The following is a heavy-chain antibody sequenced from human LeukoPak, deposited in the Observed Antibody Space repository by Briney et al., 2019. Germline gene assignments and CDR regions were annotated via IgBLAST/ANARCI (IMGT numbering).Heavy chain of an antibody. D-gene: IGHD1-20*01. CDR3: ARVEITGTPDY. CDR2: ISAYNGNT. Sequence: VASVTVSFKASGYTFTIYGISWVRQAPGQGLEWMGWISAYNGNTNYAQKLQGRVTMTTDTSTSTAYMELRSLRSDDTAVYYCARVEITGTPDYWGQGTLVTVSS. J-gene: IGHJ4*02. V-gene: IGHV1-18*01. CDR1: GYTFTIYG.